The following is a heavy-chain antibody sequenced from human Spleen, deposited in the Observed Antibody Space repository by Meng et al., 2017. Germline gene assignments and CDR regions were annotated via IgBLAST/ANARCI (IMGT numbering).Heavy chain of an antibody. J-gene: IGHJ4*02. Sequence: GGAVERPWAGGNVPSKASGPTCPGGGHHWVRRVPAQGPEWVRRTNPKSGDTHYAQRCQGRVSRTRETSINTAYVELSGRGSDDTAVYYCARVSQERDQLAVPWGYWGQGTLVTVSS. CDR1: GPTCPGGG. CDR2: TNPKSGDT. V-gene: IGHV1-2*06. D-gene: IGHD7-27*01. CDR3: ARVSQERDQLAVPWGY.